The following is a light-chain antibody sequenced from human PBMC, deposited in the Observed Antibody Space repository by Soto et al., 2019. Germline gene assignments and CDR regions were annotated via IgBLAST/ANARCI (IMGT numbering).Light chain of an antibody. Sequence: LAQTTSNQCCAGGESGTRSCTSIQTVNNNYLAWCQQKPGQAPRLLIYGASSRATAIPDRFSGIASGTDLTLSICSLEPADFAVYYCQQYGAPLPVTFGQGTRLEIK. CDR3: QQYGAPLPVT. J-gene: IGKJ5*01. CDR1: QTVNNNY. V-gene: IGKV3-20*01. CDR2: GAS.